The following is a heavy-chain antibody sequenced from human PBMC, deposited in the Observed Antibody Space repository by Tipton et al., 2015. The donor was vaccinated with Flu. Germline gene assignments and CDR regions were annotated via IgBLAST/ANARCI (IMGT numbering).Heavy chain of an antibody. J-gene: IGHJ4*02. CDR2: INWKGGST. V-gene: IGHV3-20*01. D-gene: IGHD1-7*01. Sequence: LSLTCAVSGDSISSDYYWGWIRQFPGKGLEWVSGINWKGGSTGYADSVKGRFTISRDNAKNSLYLQMNSLRAEDTALYHCARVRITGTTRSLDYWGQGTLVTVSS. CDR1: GDSISSDYY. CDR3: ARVRITGTTRSLDY.